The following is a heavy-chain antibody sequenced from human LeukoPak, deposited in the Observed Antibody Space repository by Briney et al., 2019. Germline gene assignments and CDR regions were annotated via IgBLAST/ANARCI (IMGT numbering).Heavy chain of an antibody. V-gene: IGHV1-46*01. CDR2: INPSGGST. CDR3: ARTGASVLRFLEWLYFDY. CDR1: GYTFTSYY. Sequence: ASVKVSCKASGYTFTSYYMHWVRQAPGQGLESMGIINPSGGSTSYAQKFQGRVTMTRNTSISTAYMELSSLRSEDTAVYYCARTGASVLRFLEWLYFDYWGQGTLVTVSS. D-gene: IGHD3-3*01. J-gene: IGHJ4*02.